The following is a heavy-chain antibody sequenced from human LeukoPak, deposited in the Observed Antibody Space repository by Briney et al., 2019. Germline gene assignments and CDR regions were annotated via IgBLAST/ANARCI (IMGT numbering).Heavy chain of an antibody. V-gene: IGHV3-48*03. D-gene: IGHD3-9*01. CDR3: ARDISLFDI. Sequence: GGPLRLSCAASGFTFRSYELNWVRQAPGKGLEWVSYISSSGSTIYYADSVKGRFTISRDNAKNSLYLQMNSLRAEDTAVYYCARDISLFDIWGQGTMVTGAS. J-gene: IGHJ3*02. CDR2: ISSSGSTI. CDR1: GFTFRSYE.